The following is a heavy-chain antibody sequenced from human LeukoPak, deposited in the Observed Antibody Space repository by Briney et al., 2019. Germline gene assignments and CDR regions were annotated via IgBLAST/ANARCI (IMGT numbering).Heavy chain of an antibody. Sequence: GRSLRLSCAASGFTFSSYAMHWVRQAPGKGLEWVAVISYDGSNKYYADSVKGRFTISRDNSKNTLYLQMNSLRAEDTAVYYCARDPYSGSYSLHPNYWGQGTLVTVSS. CDR1: GFTFSSYA. V-gene: IGHV3-30-3*01. CDR2: ISYDGSNK. D-gene: IGHD1-26*01. J-gene: IGHJ4*02. CDR3: ARDPYSGSYSLHPNY.